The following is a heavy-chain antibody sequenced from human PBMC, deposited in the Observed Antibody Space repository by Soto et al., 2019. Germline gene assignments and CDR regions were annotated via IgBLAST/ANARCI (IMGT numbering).Heavy chain of an antibody. V-gene: IGHV3-23*01. D-gene: IGHD2-15*01. CDR1: GFTFSSYA. CDR2: ISGSGGST. Sequence: PVGSLRLSCAASGFTFSSYAMSWVRQAPGKGLEWVSAISGSGGSTYYADSVKGRFTISRDNSKNTLYLQMSSLRAEDTAVYYCAKDYYCSGGSCYLFYYYYGMDVWGQGTTVTVSS. J-gene: IGHJ6*02. CDR3: AKDYYCSGGSCYLFYYYYGMDV.